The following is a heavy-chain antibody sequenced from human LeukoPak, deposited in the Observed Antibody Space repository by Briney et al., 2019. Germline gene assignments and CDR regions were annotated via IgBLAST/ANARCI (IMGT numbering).Heavy chain of an antibody. Sequence: SETLSLTCTVSGGSVSSGSYYWSWIRQPPGKGLEWIGCIYDSGTTNYNPSLKSRVTISVNTSKNQFSLKLSSVTAADTAVYYCARASWRDYYDSSGSPSDWGQGTLVTVSS. CDR3: ARASWRDYYDSSGSPSD. D-gene: IGHD3-22*01. J-gene: IGHJ4*02. CDR1: GGSVSSGSYY. CDR2: IYDSGTT. V-gene: IGHV4-61*01.